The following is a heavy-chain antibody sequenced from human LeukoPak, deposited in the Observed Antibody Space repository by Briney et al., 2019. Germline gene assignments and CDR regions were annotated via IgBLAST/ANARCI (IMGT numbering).Heavy chain of an antibody. CDR3: ARHSNSGSYSGGH. D-gene: IGHD1-26*01. J-gene: IGHJ4*02. V-gene: IGHV4-59*08. Sequence: SETLSLTCSVSGGSISSYYWNWIRQPPGKGLEWIGYISYTGSTNYNPSLKSRLTISVDTSKNQFSLKLRFVTAADTAVYYCARHSNSGSYSGGHWGQGTLVTVSS. CDR1: GGSISSYY. CDR2: ISYTGST.